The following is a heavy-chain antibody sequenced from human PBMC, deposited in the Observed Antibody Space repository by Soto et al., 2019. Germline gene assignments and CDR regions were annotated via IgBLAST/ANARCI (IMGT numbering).Heavy chain of an antibody. V-gene: IGHV1-8*01. CDR2: MNPNSGNT. Sequence: QVQLVQSGAEVKKPGASMKVSCKASGYTFTSYDINWVRQATGQGLEWMGWMNPNSGNTGYAQKFQGRVTMTRNTSISTAYMELSSLRSEDTAVYYYARSTTRARALDSWGQGTLVAVYS. J-gene: IGHJ4*02. CDR1: GYTFTSYD. CDR3: ARSTTRARALDS.